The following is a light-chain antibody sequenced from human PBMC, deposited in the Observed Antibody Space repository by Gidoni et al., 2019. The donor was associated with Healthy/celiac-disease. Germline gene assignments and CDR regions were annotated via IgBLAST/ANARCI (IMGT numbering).Light chain of an antibody. J-gene: IGKJ1*01. CDR1: QSISSY. CDR2: AAS. V-gene: IGKV1-39*01. Sequence: DIQMTQSPSSLSASVGDRVTITCRASQSISSYLTWYQQKPGKAPKLLIYAASSLQSGVPSRFSGSGSGTDFTLTISSLQPADFATYYCQQSYSTPWTFGQXTKVEIK. CDR3: QQSYSTPWT.